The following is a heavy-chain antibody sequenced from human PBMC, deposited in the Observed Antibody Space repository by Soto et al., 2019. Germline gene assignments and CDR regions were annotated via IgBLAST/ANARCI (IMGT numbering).Heavy chain of an antibody. CDR2: INHSGSA. J-gene: IGHJ4*02. Sequence: SETLSLTCDVYGGSFSGYIWTWIRQTPGKELQWIGQINHSGSANYNPSLKSRVTISVHTSNSQFSLELNSVTAADTAVYYCARGLISGSHYSGGWYYFDSWGQGTLVTVSS. D-gene: IGHD1-26*01. CDR3: ARGLISGSHYSGGWYYFDS. V-gene: IGHV4-34*01. CDR1: GGSFSGYI.